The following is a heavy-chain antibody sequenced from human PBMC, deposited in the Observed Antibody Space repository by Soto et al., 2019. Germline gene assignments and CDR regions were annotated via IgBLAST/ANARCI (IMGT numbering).Heavy chain of an antibody. J-gene: IGHJ6*02. CDR3: ASEYCSGGSCTLYYVMDV. Sequence: GASVKVSCKASGYTFTSYAMHWVRQAPGQRLEWMGWSNAGNGNTKYSQKFQGRVTITRDTSASTAYMELSSLRSEDTAVYYCASEYCSGGSCTLYYVMDVPGQGTTVTVSS. D-gene: IGHD2-15*01. CDR1: GYTFTSYA. V-gene: IGHV1-3*01. CDR2: SNAGNGNT.